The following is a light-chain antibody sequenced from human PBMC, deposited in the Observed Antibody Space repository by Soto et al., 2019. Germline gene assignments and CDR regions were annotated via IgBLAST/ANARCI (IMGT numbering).Light chain of an antibody. J-gene: IGLJ1*01. V-gene: IGLV2-14*01. CDR1: SSDVGGYNY. CDR3: SSYTSSSTYV. CDR2: DVS. Sequence: QSALPQPASVSASPGQAITISCTGTSSDVGGYNYVSWYQQHPGKAPKVMIYDVSNRPSGVSNRFSGSKSGNTAFLIIFGLQAEDEADYYCSSYTSSSTYVFGTGTKVTVL.